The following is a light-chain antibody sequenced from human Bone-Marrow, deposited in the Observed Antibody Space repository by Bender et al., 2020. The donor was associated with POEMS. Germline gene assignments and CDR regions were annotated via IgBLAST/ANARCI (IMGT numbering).Light chain of an antibody. J-gene: IGLJ3*02. CDR1: NIGTNS. CDR2: DNT. CDR3: QFWDGSGGEHRGV. V-gene: IGLV3-21*02. Sequence: SYVLTQPPSVSVAPGQTATITCGGYNIGTNSVHWYQQKPGQAPVLVMYDNTDRPSGIPDRFIGSSAGRSASLTISRVEAGDEADYFCQFWDGSGGEHRGVFGGGTKLTV.